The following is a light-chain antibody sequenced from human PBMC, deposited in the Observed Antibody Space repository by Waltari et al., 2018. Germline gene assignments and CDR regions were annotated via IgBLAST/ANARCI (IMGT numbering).Light chain of an antibody. CDR1: DLPKRY. J-gene: IGLJ3*02. CDR2: EDD. V-gene: IGLV3-10*01. Sequence: SYELTQPPSVSVSPGQTARLTCSGDDLPKRYVYWYQQRPGQPPLMVIYEDDKRPSGIPGGFSGSSSGSMATLTITGAQVEDEADYYCFSTDSTDTYRVFGGGSKLTVL. CDR3: FSTDSTDTYRV.